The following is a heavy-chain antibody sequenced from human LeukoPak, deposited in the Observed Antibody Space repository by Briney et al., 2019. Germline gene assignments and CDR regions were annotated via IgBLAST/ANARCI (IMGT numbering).Heavy chain of an antibody. CDR3: ARDLGAVVSAAIDFDY. J-gene: IGHJ4*02. Sequence: ASVKVSCKASGYTFTSYGISWVRQAPGQGLEWMGWISAYNGNTNYAQKLQGRVTMTTDTSTSTAYMELRSLGSDDTAVYYCARDLGAVVSAAIDFDYWGQGTLVTVS. V-gene: IGHV1-18*01. CDR1: GYTFTSYG. D-gene: IGHD2-2*01. CDR2: ISAYNGNT.